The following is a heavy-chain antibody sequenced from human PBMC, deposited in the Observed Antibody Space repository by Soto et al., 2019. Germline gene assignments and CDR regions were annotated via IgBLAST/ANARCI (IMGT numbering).Heavy chain of an antibody. CDR3: AKATGLVGASHYFDY. D-gene: IGHD1-26*01. CDR2: ISGSGGSI. CDR1: GFTFDSYA. V-gene: IGHV3-23*01. Sequence: PGGSLRLSCAASGFTFDSYAMSWVRQSPGMGLEWVSSISGSGGSIQYAESVKGRFTISRDDSKDTLYLQMNTLRAEDTARYYCAKATGLVGASHYFDYWGRGTLVTVSS. J-gene: IGHJ4*02.